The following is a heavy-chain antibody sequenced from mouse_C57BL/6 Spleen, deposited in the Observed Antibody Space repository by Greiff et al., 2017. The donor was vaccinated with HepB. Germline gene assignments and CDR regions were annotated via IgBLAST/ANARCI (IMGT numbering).Heavy chain of an antibody. CDR1: GFTFSDYG. CDR3: ARNDDYDYAMDY. CDR2: ISSGSSTI. V-gene: IGHV5-17*01. J-gene: IGHJ4*01. D-gene: IGHD2-4*01. Sequence: EVQVVESGGGLVKPGGSLKLSCAASGFTFSDYGMHWVRQAPEKGLEWVAYISSGSSTIYYADTVKGRFTISRDNAKNTLFLQMTSLRSEDTAMYYCARNDDYDYAMDYWGQGTSVTVSS.